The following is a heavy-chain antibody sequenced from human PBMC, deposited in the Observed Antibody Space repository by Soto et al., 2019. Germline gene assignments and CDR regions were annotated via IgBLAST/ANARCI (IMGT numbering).Heavy chain of an antibody. CDR2: ISYDGSNK. J-gene: IGHJ4*02. Sequence: QVQLVESGGGVVQPGRSLRLSCAASGFTFSSYAMHWVRQAPGKGLEWVAVISYDGSNKYYADSVKGRFTISRDNSKNTLYLQMNSLRAEDTAVYYCARDASPATVVTRYFDYWGQGTLVTVS. D-gene: IGHD2-21*02. V-gene: IGHV3-30-3*01. CDR1: GFTFSSYA. CDR3: ARDASPATVVTRYFDY.